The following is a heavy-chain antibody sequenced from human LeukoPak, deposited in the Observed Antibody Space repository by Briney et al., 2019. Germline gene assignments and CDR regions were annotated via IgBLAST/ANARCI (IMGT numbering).Heavy chain of an antibody. Sequence: ASVTVSCKASGYTFTDYYMRWVRQAPGQGLEWMGWINPNSGGTNYAQNLQGRVTMTRDTSISTAYLDLRSLRSDDTAVYYCARVWRCANGVCPDVFESWGQGTLVTVSS. V-gene: IGHV1-2*02. J-gene: IGHJ4*02. CDR3: ARVWRCANGVCPDVFES. CDR1: GYTFTDYY. D-gene: IGHD2-8*01. CDR2: INPNSGGT.